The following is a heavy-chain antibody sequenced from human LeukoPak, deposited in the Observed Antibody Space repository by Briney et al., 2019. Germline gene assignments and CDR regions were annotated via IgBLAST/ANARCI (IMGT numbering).Heavy chain of an antibody. CDR1: GFIFSSYG. D-gene: IGHD3-3*01. CDR2: IWYDGSNK. CDR3: AKGYDFWSGYPTQNWLDP. V-gene: IGHV3-33*06. Sequence: GRSLRLSCAASGFIFSSYGMHWVRQAPGKGLEWVAVIWYDGSNKYYADSVKGRFTISRDNSKNTLYLQMNSLRAEDTAVYYCAKGYDFWSGYPTQNWLDPWGQGTLVTVSS. J-gene: IGHJ5*02.